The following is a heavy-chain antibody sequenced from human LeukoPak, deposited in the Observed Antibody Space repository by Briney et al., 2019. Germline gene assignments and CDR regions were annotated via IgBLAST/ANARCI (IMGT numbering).Heavy chain of an antibody. CDR2: ISAYSGNT. Sequence: ASVKVSCKASGYTFTSYGISWVRQAPGQGLEWMGWISAYSGNTNYAQKLQGRVTMTTDTSTSTAYMELRSLRSDDTAVYYCARTGYSGYDPLLNWFDPWGQGTLVTVSS. D-gene: IGHD5-12*01. V-gene: IGHV1-18*01. CDR1: GYTFTSYG. CDR3: ARTGYSGYDPLLNWFDP. J-gene: IGHJ5*02.